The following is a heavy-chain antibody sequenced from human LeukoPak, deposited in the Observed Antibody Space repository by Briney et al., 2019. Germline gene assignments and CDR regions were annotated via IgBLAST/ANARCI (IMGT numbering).Heavy chain of an antibody. V-gene: IGHV3-7*03. CDR2: IKQDGSEK. CDR1: GFTFSSYW. CDR3: VSGDSSGYYRGYFQH. D-gene: IGHD3-22*01. J-gene: IGHJ1*01. Sequence: GGSLRLSCAASGFTFSSYWMSWVRQAPGKGLEWVANIKQDGSEKYYVDSVKGRFTISRDKSKNTLYLQMNSLRAEDTAVYYCVSGDSSGYYRGYFQHWGQGTLVTVSS.